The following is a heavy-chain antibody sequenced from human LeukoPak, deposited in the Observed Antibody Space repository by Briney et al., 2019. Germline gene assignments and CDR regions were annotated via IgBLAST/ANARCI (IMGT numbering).Heavy chain of an antibody. D-gene: IGHD3-10*01. CDR3: ARLPGRLDAFDI. Sequence: GGSLRLSCAASGFTFSSYEMNRVRQAPGKGLEWVSYISSSGSTIYYADSVKGRFTISRDNAKNSLYLQMNSLRAEDTAVYYCARLPGRLDAFDIWRQGTMVTVSP. CDR1: GFTFSSYE. V-gene: IGHV3-48*03. CDR2: ISSSGSTI. J-gene: IGHJ3*02.